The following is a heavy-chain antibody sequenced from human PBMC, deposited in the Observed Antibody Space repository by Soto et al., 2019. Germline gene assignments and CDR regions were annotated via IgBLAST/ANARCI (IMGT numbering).Heavy chain of an antibody. CDR3: AREGGSYSGIDF. V-gene: IGHV4-38-2*02. D-gene: IGHD1-26*01. Sequence: SETLSLTRGVSGYSISSGYYWAWIRQPPGKGLEWIGSMYHGVTSYYNPSLKSRVSISIDTSKNQFSLKLMSVTAADTAVYYCAREGGSYSGIDFWGQGTLVTVSS. J-gene: IGHJ4*02. CDR1: GYSISSGYY. CDR2: MYHGVTS.